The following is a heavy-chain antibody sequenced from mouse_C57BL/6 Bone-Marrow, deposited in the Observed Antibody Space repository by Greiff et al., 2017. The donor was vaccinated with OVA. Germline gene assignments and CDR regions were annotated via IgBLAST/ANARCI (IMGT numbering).Heavy chain of an antibody. CDR2: INPSSGYT. CDR3: ARGTITTVVVHFDY. Sequence: QVQLKQSGAELARPGASVKMSCKASGYTFTSYTMHWVKQRPGQGLEWIGYINPSSGYTKYNQKFKDKATLTADKSSSTAYMQLSSLTSEDSAVYYCARGTITTVVVHFDYWGEGTTLTVAS. D-gene: IGHD1-1*01. CDR1: GYTFTSYT. V-gene: IGHV1-4*01. J-gene: IGHJ2*01.